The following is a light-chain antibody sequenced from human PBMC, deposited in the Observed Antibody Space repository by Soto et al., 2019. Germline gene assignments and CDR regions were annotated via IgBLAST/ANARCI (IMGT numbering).Light chain of an antibody. J-gene: IGLJ1*01. CDR3: HSYDSSNFV. Sequence: NFMLTQPHSVSGSPGKTVTISCTRSSGSIASYYVQWYQQRPGSAPTTVICEDKQRPSGVPDRFSGSIDSSSNSASLTISGLETEDEADYYCHSYDSSNFVFGSGTKVTVL. V-gene: IGLV6-57*04. CDR2: EDK. CDR1: SGSIASYY.